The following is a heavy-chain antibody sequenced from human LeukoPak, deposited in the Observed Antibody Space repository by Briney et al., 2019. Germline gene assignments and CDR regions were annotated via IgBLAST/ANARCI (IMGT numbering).Heavy chain of an antibody. V-gene: IGHV4-59*01. CDR3: ARSPLYSSGWGHFDY. Sequence: SETLSLTCTVSGGSISSYYWSWLRQPPGKGLEWIVYIYYSGSTNYNPSLKSRVTISVDTSKNQFSLKLSSVTAADTAVYYCARSPLYSSGWGHFDYWGQGTLVTVSS. CDR2: IYYSGST. J-gene: IGHJ4*02. D-gene: IGHD6-19*01. CDR1: GGSISSYY.